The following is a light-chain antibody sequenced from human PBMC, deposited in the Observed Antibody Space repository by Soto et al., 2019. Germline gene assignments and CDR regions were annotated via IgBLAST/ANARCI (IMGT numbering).Light chain of an antibody. CDR3: LQYGIPLWT. J-gene: IGKJ1*01. CDR2: AAS. Sequence: EIALTQSPGTLSLSPGERATLSCRASQSVTANYLAWYQQKPGQAPRLLFYAASIGATGIPDRFSGSGSGTDFTLTISRLEPEDFAVYYCLQYGIPLWTFGQGTKVEIK. CDR1: QSVTANY. V-gene: IGKV3-20*01.